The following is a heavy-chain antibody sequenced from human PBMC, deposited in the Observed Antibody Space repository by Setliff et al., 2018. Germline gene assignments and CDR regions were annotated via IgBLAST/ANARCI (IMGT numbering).Heavy chain of an antibody. V-gene: IGHV3-7*01. CDR2: IKQDGSEK. D-gene: IGHD3-16*01. Sequence: GGSLRLSCAASGFTFSTYTMNWVRQAPGKGLEWVANIKQDGSEKYYVDSVKGRFTISRDNAKNSLYLQMNSLRAEDTAVYYCARDGGEYWGQGTLVTVSS. J-gene: IGHJ4*02. CDR3: ARDGGEY. CDR1: GFTFSTYT.